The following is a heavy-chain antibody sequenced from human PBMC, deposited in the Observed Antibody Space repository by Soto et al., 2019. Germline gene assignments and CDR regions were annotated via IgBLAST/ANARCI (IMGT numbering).Heavy chain of an antibody. CDR2: IIPIFGTA. CDR3: ARGYCTNGVCYFDY. J-gene: IGHJ4*02. V-gene: IGHV1-69*13. Sequence: GASVKVSCKASGGTFSSYAISWVRQAPGQGLEWMGGIIPIFGTANYAQKFQGRVTITADESTSTAYMELSSLRSEDTAVYYCARGYCTNGVCYFDYWGQGTRVTVSS. CDR1: GGTFSSYA. D-gene: IGHD2-8*01.